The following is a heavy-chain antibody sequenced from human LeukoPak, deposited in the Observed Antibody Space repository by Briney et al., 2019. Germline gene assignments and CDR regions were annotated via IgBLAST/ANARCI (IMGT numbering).Heavy chain of an antibody. J-gene: IGHJ3*02. CDR1: GFTVSSNY. CDR2: IYSGGST. D-gene: IGHD3-3*01. V-gene: IGHV3-53*01. Sequence: GGSLRLSCAASGFTVSSNYMSWVRQAPGKGLEWVSVIYSGGSTYYADSVKGRFTISRDNSKNTLYLQMNSLRAEDTAVYYCARGTYYDFWSGYYHDASDIWGQGTMVTVSS. CDR3: ARGTYYDFWSGYYHDASDI.